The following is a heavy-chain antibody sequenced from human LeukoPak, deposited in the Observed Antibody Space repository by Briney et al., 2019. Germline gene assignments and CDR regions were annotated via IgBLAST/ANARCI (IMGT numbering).Heavy chain of an antibody. CDR2: MNPNSGNT. CDR1: GYTFTSYD. CDR3: ARGMYYYGSGSYHPQDY. Sequence: ASVKVSCKASGYTFTSYDINWVRQATGQGLEWMGWMNPNSGNTGHAQKFQGRVTITRNTSISTAYMELSSLRSEDTAVYYCARGMYYYGSGSYHPQDYWGQGTLVTVSS. J-gene: IGHJ4*02. V-gene: IGHV1-8*03. D-gene: IGHD3-10*01.